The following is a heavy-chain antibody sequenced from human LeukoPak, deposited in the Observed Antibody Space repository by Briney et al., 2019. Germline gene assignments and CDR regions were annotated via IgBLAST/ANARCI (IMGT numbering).Heavy chain of an antibody. Sequence: SVKVSCKASGGTFNSYAISWMRQAPGQGLEWMGGIIPIFGTANYAQKFQGRVTITADESTSTAYMELSSLRSEDTAVYYCASRIVGATPAFDIWGQGTMVTVSS. J-gene: IGHJ3*02. CDR3: ASRIVGATPAFDI. CDR1: GGTFNSYA. CDR2: IIPIFGTA. D-gene: IGHD1-26*01. V-gene: IGHV1-69*01.